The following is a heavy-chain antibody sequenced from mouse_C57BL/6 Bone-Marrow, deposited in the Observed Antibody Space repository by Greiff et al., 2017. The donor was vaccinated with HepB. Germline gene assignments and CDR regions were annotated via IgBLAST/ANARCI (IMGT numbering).Heavy chain of an antibody. Sequence: EVKVVESEGGLVQPGSSMKLSCTASGFTFSDYYMAWVRQVPEKGLEWVANINYDGSSTYYLDSLKSRFIISRDNAKNILYLQMSSLKSEDTATYYCARDGGDVSYWYFDVWGTGTTVTVSS. V-gene: IGHV5-16*01. D-gene: IGHD3-3*01. CDR2: INYDGSST. CDR3: ARDGGDVSYWYFDV. J-gene: IGHJ1*03. CDR1: GFTFSDYY.